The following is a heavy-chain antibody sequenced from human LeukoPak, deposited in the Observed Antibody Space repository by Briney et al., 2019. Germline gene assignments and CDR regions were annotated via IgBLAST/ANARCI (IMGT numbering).Heavy chain of an antibody. CDR3: ARASSYSGYDAYYFDH. Sequence: PSETLSLTCTVSGGSISSGGGYWSWVRQHPGKGLEWIGYIYYSGTTYYNPSLKSRVTMSIDTSKSQFSLKLSSVTAADTAVYYCARASSYSGYDAYYFDHWGQGTQVTVSS. J-gene: IGHJ4*02. CDR2: IYYSGTT. CDR1: GGSISSGGGY. V-gene: IGHV4-31*03. D-gene: IGHD5-12*01.